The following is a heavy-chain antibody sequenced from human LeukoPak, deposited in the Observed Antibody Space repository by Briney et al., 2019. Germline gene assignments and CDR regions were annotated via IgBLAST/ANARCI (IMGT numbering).Heavy chain of an antibody. CDR1: GGSFSGYY. Sequence: PSETLSLTCAVYGGSFSGYYWSWIRQPPGKGLEWIGEINHSGSTNYNPSLKSRVTISVDTSKNQFSPKLSSVTAADTAVYYCARGQGRIAVAGRIDYWGQGTLVTVSS. D-gene: IGHD6-19*01. CDR3: ARGQGRIAVAGRIDY. V-gene: IGHV4-34*01. CDR2: INHSGST. J-gene: IGHJ4*02.